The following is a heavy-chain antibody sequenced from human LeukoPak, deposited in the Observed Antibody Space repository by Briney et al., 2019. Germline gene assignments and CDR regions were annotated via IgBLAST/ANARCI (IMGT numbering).Heavy chain of an antibody. J-gene: IGHJ6*04. Sequence: PSETLPLTCTVSGGSISSYYWSWIRQPPGKGLEWIGYIFNSGRTNYNPSLKSRVTISVDTSKNQFSLKLSSVTAADTAVYYCARDKGTTDLLDAWGKGTTVTVSS. CDR3: ARDKGTTDLLDA. CDR1: GGSISSYY. V-gene: IGHV4-59*12. CDR2: IFNSGRT. D-gene: IGHD1-1*01.